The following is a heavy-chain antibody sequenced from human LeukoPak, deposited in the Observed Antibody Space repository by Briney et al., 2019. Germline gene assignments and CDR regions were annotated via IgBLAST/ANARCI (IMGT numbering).Heavy chain of an antibody. CDR3: ARGGIAAAGTLRYWFDP. CDR1: GFTFSTYA. D-gene: IGHD6-13*01. J-gene: IGHJ5*02. V-gene: IGHV3-30*04. Sequence: GGSLRLSCAASGFTFSTYAMHWVRPAPGKGREWGAGVSYDGSRTYYADSVKGRFTIARDNSKTTLYLQMNSLRDEDTAVYYCARGGIAAAGTLRYWFDPWGQGTLVTVSS. CDR2: VSYDGSRT.